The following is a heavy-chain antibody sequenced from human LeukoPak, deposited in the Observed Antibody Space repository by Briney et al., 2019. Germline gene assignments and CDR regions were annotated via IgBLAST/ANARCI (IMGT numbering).Heavy chain of an antibody. J-gene: IGHJ3*02. D-gene: IGHD4-17*01. CDR3: ARVPSTVTTGFTGGDAFDI. CDR1: GGSFSGYY. Sequence: SETLSLTCAVYGGSFSGYYWSWIRQPPGKGLEWIGEINHSGSTNYNPSLKSRVTISVDTSKNQFSLKLSSVTAADTAVYYCARVPSTVTTGFTGGDAFDIWGQGTMVTVSS. CDR2: INHSGST. V-gene: IGHV4-34*01.